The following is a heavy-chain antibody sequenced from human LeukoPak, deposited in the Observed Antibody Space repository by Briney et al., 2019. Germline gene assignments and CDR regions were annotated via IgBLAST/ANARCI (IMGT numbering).Heavy chain of an antibody. V-gene: IGHV4-59*01. CDR1: GGSISGYY. J-gene: IGHJ2*01. Sequence: SETLSLTCTVSGGSISGYYWSWIRQPPGKGLEWIGYIYYSGSTNYNPSLKSRVTISVDTSKNQFSLKLSSVTAADTAVYYCARVAGGSGWYFDLWGRGTLVTVSS. CDR3: ARVAGGSGWYFDL. CDR2: IYYSGST. D-gene: IGHD6-19*01.